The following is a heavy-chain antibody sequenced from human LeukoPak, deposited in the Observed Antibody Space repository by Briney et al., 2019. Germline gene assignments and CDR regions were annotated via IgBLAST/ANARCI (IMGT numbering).Heavy chain of an antibody. Sequence: GESLKISCKGSGYSFTSYWIGWVRQMSGKGLEWVGIIYPGDSDTRYSPSFQGQVTISADKSISTAYLQWSSLKASDTAMYYCARGRYCSGGNCYFDYWGQGTLVTVSS. CDR3: ARGRYCSGGNCYFDY. CDR1: GYSFTSYW. J-gene: IGHJ4*02. CDR2: IYPGDSDT. D-gene: IGHD2-15*01. V-gene: IGHV5-51*01.